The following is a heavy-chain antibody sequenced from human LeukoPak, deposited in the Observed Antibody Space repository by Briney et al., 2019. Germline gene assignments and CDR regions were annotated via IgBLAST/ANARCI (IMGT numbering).Heavy chain of an antibody. J-gene: IGHJ6*02. D-gene: IGHD3-3*01. CDR3: ARGASSTIFGVVTQNPYYYYYGMDV. Sequence: PGGSLRLSCAASGFTFSSYSMNWVRQAPGKGLEWVSSISSSSSYIYYADSVKGRFTISRDNSENTLYLQMNSLRAEDTAVYYCARGASSTIFGVVTQNPYYYYYGMDVWGQGTTVTVSS. CDR2: ISSSSSYI. V-gene: IGHV3-21*01. CDR1: GFTFSSYS.